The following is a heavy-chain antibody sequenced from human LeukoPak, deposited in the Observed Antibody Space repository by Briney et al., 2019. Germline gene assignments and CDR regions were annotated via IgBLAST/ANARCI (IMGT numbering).Heavy chain of an antibody. CDR3: ARSPTYYYMDV. CDR2: ISYDGINK. CDR1: GFTFSNYV. J-gene: IGHJ6*03. Sequence: PGGSLRLSCAASGFTFSNYVIHWVRQAPGKGLEWLAVISYDGINKYYADSVKGRFTISRDQSKTTVDLQMDSLGGADTAVYYCARSPTYYYMDVWGKGTTVTVSS. V-gene: IGHV3-30-3*01.